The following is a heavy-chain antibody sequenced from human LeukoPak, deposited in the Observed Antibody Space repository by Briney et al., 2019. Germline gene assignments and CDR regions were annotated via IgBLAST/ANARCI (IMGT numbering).Heavy chain of an antibody. CDR1: GYTLTELS. D-gene: IGHD6-19*01. CDR3: ATVAVAGPDNRYYYYYYMDV. J-gene: IGHJ6*03. Sequence: ASVKVSCKVSGYTLTELSMRWVRQAPGKGLEWMGGIDPEDGETIYAQKFQGRVTMTEDTSTDTAYMELSSLRSEDTAVYYCATVAVAGPDNRYYYYYYMDVWGKGTTVTVSS. V-gene: IGHV1-24*01. CDR2: IDPEDGET.